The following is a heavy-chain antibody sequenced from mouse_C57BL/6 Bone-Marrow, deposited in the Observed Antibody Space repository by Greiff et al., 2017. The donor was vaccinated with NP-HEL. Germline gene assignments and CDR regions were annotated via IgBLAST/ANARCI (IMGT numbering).Heavy chain of an antibody. Sequence: VQLQQSGPELVKPGASVKISCKASGYTFTDYYMNWVKQSHGKSLEWIGDINPNNGGTSYNQKFKGKATLTVDKSSSTAYMELRSLTSEDSAVYYCARRISLITTVVATDWYFDVWGTGTTVTVSS. D-gene: IGHD1-1*01. CDR3: ARRISLITTVVATDWYFDV. CDR2: INPNNGGT. CDR1: GYTFTDYY. J-gene: IGHJ1*03. V-gene: IGHV1-26*01.